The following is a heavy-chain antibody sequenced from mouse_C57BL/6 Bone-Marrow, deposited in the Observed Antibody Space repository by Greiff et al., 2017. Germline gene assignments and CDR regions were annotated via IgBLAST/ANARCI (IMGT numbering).Heavy chain of an antibody. J-gene: IGHJ3*01. V-gene: IGHV1-54*01. CDR1: GYAFNNYL. D-gene: IGHD2-5*01. CDR2: INPGSGGT. CDR3: ARLRAYYSNPVAY. Sequence: QVQLQQSGAELVRPGTSVKVSCTASGYAFNNYLIEWVKQRPGQGLEWIGVINPGSGGTNYNEKFKGKATMTAVNSSSTAYMQLSSLTSEDSAVYFCARLRAYYSNPVAYWGKGTLVTVSS.